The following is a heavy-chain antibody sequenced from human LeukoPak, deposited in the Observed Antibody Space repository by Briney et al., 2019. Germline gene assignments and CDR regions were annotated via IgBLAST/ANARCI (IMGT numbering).Heavy chain of an antibody. Sequence: GGSLRLSCAASGFTFSSYSMNWVRQAPGKGLEWVSSISSRSSYIYYADSVKGRFTISRDNAKNSLYLQMNSLRAEDTAVYYCASWITHLFDYWGQGTLVTVSS. J-gene: IGHJ4*02. CDR1: GFTFSSYS. V-gene: IGHV3-21*01. CDR2: ISSRSSYI. D-gene: IGHD3-16*01. CDR3: ASWITHLFDY.